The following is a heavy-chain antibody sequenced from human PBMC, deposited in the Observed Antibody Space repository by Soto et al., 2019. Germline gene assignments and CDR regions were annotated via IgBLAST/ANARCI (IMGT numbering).Heavy chain of an antibody. V-gene: IGHV4-39*01. CDR1: GGSVSSGSFY. CDR3: ARRDIDNWNQGHAFAF. J-gene: IGHJ3*01. D-gene: IGHD1-20*01. Sequence: QLQLKQSGPGLVKPWETLSLTCTVSGGSVSSGSFYWGWIRQPPGKGLEWIGDIYYNGDTYYNPSLKGRVTISVDRSENQFSLKLSYVTAADTAVYYCARRDIDNWNQGHAFAFWGQGTMVAVSS. CDR2: IYYNGDT.